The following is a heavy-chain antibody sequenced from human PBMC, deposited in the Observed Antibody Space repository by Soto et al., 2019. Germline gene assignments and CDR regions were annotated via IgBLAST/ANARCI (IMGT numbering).Heavy chain of an antibody. CDR3: AKGLEQWLTRGGAFDI. D-gene: IGHD6-19*01. CDR1: GFTFSSYG. V-gene: IGHV3-30*18. CDR2: ISYDGSNK. Sequence: QVQLVESGGGVVQPGRSLRLSCAASGFTFSSYGMHWVRQAPGKGLEWVAVISYDGSNKYYADSVKGRFTISRDNSKNTLYLQMNSLRAEDTAVYYCAKGLEQWLTRGGAFDIWGQGTMVTVSS. J-gene: IGHJ3*02.